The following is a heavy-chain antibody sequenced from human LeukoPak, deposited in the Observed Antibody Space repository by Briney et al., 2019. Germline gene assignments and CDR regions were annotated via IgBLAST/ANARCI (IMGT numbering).Heavy chain of an antibody. CDR1: GYSITSGYY. J-gene: IGHJ6*03. V-gene: IGHV4-38-2*02. CDR3: AGPKGWALWYYMDV. CDR2: IYHRGST. Sequence: SETLSLTCTVSGYSITSGYYWGWIRQSPGKGLEGIGSIYHRGSTHYNPSLKRRVTISVDTSKNQFSLKRSSVTAADTAMYNSAGPKGWALWYYMDVWGKGTTVTISS. D-gene: IGHD3-16*01.